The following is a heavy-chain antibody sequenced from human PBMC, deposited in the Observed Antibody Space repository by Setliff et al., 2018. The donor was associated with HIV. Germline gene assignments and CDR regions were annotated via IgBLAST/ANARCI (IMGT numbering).Heavy chain of an antibody. CDR2: ISPRAGST. CDR3: ARDPAFRRYYDILTGYSPSWFDP. CDR1: GYAFTNSY. D-gene: IGHD3-9*01. J-gene: IGHJ5*02. Sequence: GASVKVSCKTSGYAFTNSYLHWVRQAPGQGLEWMGMISPRAGSTNYAQNFQGRVTMTTDTSTTIAYMELRSLRSDDTAVYYCARDPAFRRYYDILTGYSPSWFDPWGQGTLVTVSS. V-gene: IGHV1-46*01.